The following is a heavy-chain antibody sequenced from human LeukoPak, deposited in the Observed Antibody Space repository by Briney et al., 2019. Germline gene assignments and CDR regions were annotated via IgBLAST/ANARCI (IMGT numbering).Heavy chain of an antibody. CDR3: ARTSDCSGGSCYLGVDY. CDR1: GYTFTRYY. J-gene: IGHJ4*02. CDR2: INPSGGST. Sequence: ASVKVSCKASGYTFTRYYMHWVRQAPGQGLEWMGIINPSGGSTSYAQKFQGRVTMTRDTSTSTVYMELSSLRSEDTAVYYCARTSDCSGGSCYLGVDYWGQGTLVTVSS. V-gene: IGHV1-46*01. D-gene: IGHD2-15*01.